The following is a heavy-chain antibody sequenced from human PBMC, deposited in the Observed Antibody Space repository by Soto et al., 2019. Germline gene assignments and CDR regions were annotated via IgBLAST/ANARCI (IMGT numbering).Heavy chain of an antibody. CDR1: GFTLITYA. V-gene: IGHV3-64D*06. D-gene: IGHD2-15*01. J-gene: IGHJ4*02. CDR2: ISSNGVST. CDR3: VKDRWIDY. Sequence: EGSLRLSCSVSGFTLITYAFHWVRQAPGKGLEYVSSISSNGVSTYYADSVKGRFTISRDNSKNTLYLQMSSLRAEDTAVYYCVKDRWIDYWGQGTLVTVSS.